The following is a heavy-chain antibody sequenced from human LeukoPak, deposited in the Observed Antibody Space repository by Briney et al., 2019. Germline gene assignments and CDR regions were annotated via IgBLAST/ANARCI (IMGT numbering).Heavy chain of an antibody. D-gene: IGHD3-9*01. CDR2: IWYDGSNK. CDR3: ARSEGYYDILTGYYYYYGMDV. V-gene: IGHV3-33*01. Sequence: GGSLTLSCAASGFTFSSYGMHWVRQAPGKGLEWVAVIWYDGSNKYYADSVKGRFTISRDNSKNTLYLQMNSLRAEDTAVYYCARSEGYYDILTGYYYYYGMDVWGKGTTVTVSS. CDR1: GFTFSSYG. J-gene: IGHJ6*04.